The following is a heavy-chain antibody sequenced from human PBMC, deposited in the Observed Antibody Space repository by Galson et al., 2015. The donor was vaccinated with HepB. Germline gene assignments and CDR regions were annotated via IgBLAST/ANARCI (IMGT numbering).Heavy chain of an antibody. CDR2: INPDNGDT. V-gene: IGHV1-2*06. CDR3: AREGATAAYY. J-gene: IGHJ4*02. Sequence: SVKVSCKASGYTITGYYLHWVRQAPGQGLEWMGRINPDNGDTTYTQKFQGRVTMTRDTSINTAYMELSRLTPDDTAVFYCAREGATAAYYWGQGTLVTVSS. CDR1: GYTITGYY. D-gene: IGHD1-1*01.